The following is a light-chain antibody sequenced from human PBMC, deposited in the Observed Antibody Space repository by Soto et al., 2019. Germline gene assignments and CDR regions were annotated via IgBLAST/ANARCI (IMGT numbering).Light chain of an antibody. Sequence: DIVMTQSPDSLAVSLGERATFNCKSSQSVFSSSNYRNYLAWYQQKPRQSPKLLIYWASTRESGVPDRFSGSGSGTDFTLTISNLLAEDVAVYYCQQYYSSPPTFGQGTKVEIK. J-gene: IGKJ1*01. V-gene: IGKV4-1*01. CDR1: QSVFSSSNYRNY. CDR3: QQYYSSPPT. CDR2: WAS.